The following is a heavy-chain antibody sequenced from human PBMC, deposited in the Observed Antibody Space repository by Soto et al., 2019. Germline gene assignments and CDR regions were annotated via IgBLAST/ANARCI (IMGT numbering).Heavy chain of an antibody. CDR3: ASMITFGGVIVQSFDY. Sequence: SEALSLTCTVSGGSISSGGYYWSWIRHHPGKGLEWIGYIYYSGSTYYNPSLKSRVTISVDTSKNQFSLKLSSVTAADTAVYYCASMITFGGVIVQSFDYWGQGTLVTVSS. V-gene: IGHV4-31*03. CDR1: GGSISSGGYY. CDR2: IYYSGST. J-gene: IGHJ4*02. D-gene: IGHD3-16*02.